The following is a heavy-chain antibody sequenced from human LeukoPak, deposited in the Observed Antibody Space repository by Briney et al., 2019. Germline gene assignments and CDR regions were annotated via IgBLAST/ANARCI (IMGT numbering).Heavy chain of an antibody. J-gene: IGHJ3*02. CDR3: ARSGFMASDALDI. D-gene: IGHD3-10*01. V-gene: IGHV1-2*06. CDR1: GHTFGGYS. Sequence: GASVKVSCKASGHTFGGYSMHWVRQAPGHGPEWMGRINPDSGGTNFAQRFPDRVTLTWDTSISTAYMDLNSLRSDDTAVYYCARSGFMASDALDIWGQGTMVTVSS. CDR2: INPDSGGT.